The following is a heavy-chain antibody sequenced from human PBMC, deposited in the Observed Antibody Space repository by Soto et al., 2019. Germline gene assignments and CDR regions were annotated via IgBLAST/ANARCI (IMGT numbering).Heavy chain of an antibody. CDR2: ISGSGGST. CDR3: AKSYVIVGATTADFDY. CDR1: GFTFSSYA. D-gene: IGHD1-26*01. V-gene: IGHV3-23*01. Sequence: GGSLRLSCAASGFTFSSYAMSWVRQAPGKGLEWVSAISGSGGSTYYADSVKGRFTISRDNSKNTLYLQMNSLRAEDTAVYYCAKSYVIVGATTADFDYWGQGTLVTVSS. J-gene: IGHJ4*02.